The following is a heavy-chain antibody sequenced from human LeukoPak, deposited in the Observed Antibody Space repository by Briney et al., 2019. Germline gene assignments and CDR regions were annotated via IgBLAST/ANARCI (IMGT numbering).Heavy chain of an antibody. D-gene: IGHD6-19*01. CDR3: ARARYSSGSYMDV. CDR1: GFTFSSYR. Sequence: PGGSLRLSCAASGFTFSSYRMSWVRQAPGKGLEWVANIKQDGSEKHYVDSVKGRFTISRDNAKNSLYLQMNSLRAEDTAVYYCARARYSSGSYMDVWGKGTTVTVSS. V-gene: IGHV3-7*01. J-gene: IGHJ6*03. CDR2: IKQDGSEK.